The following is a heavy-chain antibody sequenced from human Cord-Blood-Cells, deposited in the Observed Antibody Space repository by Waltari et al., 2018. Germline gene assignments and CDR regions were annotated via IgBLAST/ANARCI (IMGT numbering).Heavy chain of an antibody. CDR2: IKHSGST. Sequence: QVQLQQWGAGLLKPSETLSLTCAVYGGSFSGYYWSWIRQPPGKGLEWIGEIKHSGSTNYNPSLKSRVTISVDTSKNQFSLKLSSVTAADTAVYYCARVGAFGWELLYYFDYWGQGTLVTVSS. V-gene: IGHV4-34*01. CDR1: GGSFSGYY. J-gene: IGHJ4*02. D-gene: IGHD1-26*01. CDR3: ARVGAFGWELLYYFDY.